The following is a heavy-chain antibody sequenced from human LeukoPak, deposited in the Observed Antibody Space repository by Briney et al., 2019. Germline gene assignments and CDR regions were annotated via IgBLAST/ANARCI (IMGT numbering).Heavy chain of an antibody. CDR1: GGSISSGSYY. J-gene: IGHJ3*02. CDR3: ARDRPFGHAFDI. CDR2: IYTSGST. V-gene: IGHV4-61*02. Sequence: PSQTLSLTCTVSGGSISSGSYYWSWIRQPAGKGLEWIGRIYTSGSTNYNPSLKSRVTISVDTSKNQFSLKLSSVTAADTAVYYCARDRPFGHAFDIWGQGTMVTVSS. D-gene: IGHD3-10*01.